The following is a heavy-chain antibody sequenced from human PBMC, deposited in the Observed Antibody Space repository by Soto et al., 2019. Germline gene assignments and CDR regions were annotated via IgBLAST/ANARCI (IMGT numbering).Heavy chain of an antibody. Sequence: PGGSLRLSCTASGFTFSRHAMTWVRQAPGKGLEWVSGLSDSGGSIYYADSVKGRFTISRDNSMNTLYLQMNTLRAEDTAIYYCAKVSSSWYAGFFDLWGQGTLVPVSS. CDR1: GFTFSRHA. J-gene: IGHJ4*02. V-gene: IGHV3-23*01. CDR2: LSDSGGSI. D-gene: IGHD6-13*01. CDR3: AKVSSSWYAGFFDL.